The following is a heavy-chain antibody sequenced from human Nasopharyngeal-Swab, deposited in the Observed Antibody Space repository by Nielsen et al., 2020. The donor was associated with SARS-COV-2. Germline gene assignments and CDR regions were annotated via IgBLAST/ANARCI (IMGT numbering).Heavy chain of an antibody. V-gene: IGHV3-23*01. CDR3: AKGKGVVVITPLGY. D-gene: IGHD3-22*01. CDR2: ISGSGGST. J-gene: IGHJ4*02. Sequence: WIRQPPGKGLEWVSAISGSGGSTYYADSVKGRFTISRDNSKNTLYLQMNSLRAEDTAVYYCAKGKGVVVITPLGYWGQGTLVTVSS.